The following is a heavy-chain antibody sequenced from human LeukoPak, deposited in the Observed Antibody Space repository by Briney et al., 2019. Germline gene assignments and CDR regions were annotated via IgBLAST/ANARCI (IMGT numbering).Heavy chain of an antibody. CDR3: AKGATPYDAFDI. CDR2: ISSSSSYI. Sequence: GGSLRLSCAASGFTFSSYSMNWVRQAPGKGLEWVSSISSSSSYIYYADSVKGRFTISRDNAKNALYLQMNSLRAEDTAVYYCAKGATPYDAFDIWGQGTMVTVSS. CDR1: GFTFSSYS. J-gene: IGHJ3*02. V-gene: IGHV3-21*01.